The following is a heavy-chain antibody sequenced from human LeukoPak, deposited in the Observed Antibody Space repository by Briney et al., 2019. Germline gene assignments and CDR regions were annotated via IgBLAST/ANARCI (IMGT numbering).Heavy chain of an antibody. D-gene: IGHD6-6*01. J-gene: IGHJ4*02. CDR3: ARDPLDSSSYYFDY. V-gene: IGHV3-30-3*01. CDR2: ISYDGSNK. Sequence: PGRSLRPSCAASGFTFSSYAMHLVRQAPGKGLEWVVVISYDGSNKYYADSVKGRFTISRDNSKNTLYLQMNSLRAEDTAVYYCARDPLDSSSYYFDYWGQGTLVTVSS. CDR1: GFTFSSYA.